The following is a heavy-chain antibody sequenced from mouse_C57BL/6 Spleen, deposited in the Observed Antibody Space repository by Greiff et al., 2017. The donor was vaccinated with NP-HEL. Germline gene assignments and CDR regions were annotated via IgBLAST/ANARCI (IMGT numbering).Heavy chain of an antibody. J-gene: IGHJ4*01. V-gene: IGHV5-17*01. D-gene: IGHD1-1*01. CDR3: ARRTDYGSAYAMDY. CDR1: GFTFSDYG. CDR2: ISSCSSTI. Sequence: EVQVVESGGGLVKPGGSLKLSCAASGFTFSDYGMHWVRQAPEKGLEWVAYISSCSSTIYYADTVKGQFTISRDNAKNTLFLQMTSLRSEYTALDYCARRTDYGSAYAMDYWGQGTSVTVSA.